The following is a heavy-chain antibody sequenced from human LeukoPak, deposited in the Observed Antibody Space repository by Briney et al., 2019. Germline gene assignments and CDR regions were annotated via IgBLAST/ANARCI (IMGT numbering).Heavy chain of an antibody. CDR3: ARAQGGEYYDFWSGYLTYYYYYMDV. J-gene: IGHJ6*03. Sequence: SETLSLACTVSGGSISSYYWSWIRQPPGKGLEWIGEINHSGSTNYNPSLKSRVTISVDTSKNQFSLKLSSVTAADTAVYYCARAQGGEYYDFWSGYLTYYYYYMDVWGKGTTVTVSS. CDR1: GGSISSYY. D-gene: IGHD3-3*01. V-gene: IGHV4-34*01. CDR2: INHSGST.